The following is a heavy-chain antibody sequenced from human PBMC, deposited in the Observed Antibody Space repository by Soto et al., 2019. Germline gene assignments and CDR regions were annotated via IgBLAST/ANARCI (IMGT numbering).Heavy chain of an antibody. D-gene: IGHD5-12*01. Sequence: SETLSLTCAVYGGSFSGYYWIWIRQPPGKGLEWIGEINHSGSTNYNPSLKSRVTISVDTSKNQFSLKLSSVTAADTAVYYCARAGRGGYAYNWFDPWGQGTLVTVSS. CDR2: INHSGST. CDR1: GGSFSGYY. J-gene: IGHJ5*02. V-gene: IGHV4-34*01. CDR3: ARAGRGGYAYNWFDP.